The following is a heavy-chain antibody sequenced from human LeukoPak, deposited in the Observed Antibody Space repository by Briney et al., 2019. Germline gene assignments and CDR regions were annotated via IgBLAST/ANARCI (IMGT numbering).Heavy chain of an antibody. J-gene: IGHJ4*02. CDR2: IYYSGST. D-gene: IGHD2-2*03. V-gene: IGHV4-59*01. CDR1: GGSISTYY. CDR3: ARDRLGFPPDY. Sequence: LETLSLTCTASGGSISTYYWTWIRQPPGKGLEWIGFIYYSGSTNYNPSLKSRVTMSLDTSKREYSLKLSSVTAADTAVYYCARDRLGFPPDYWGQGTLVTVSS.